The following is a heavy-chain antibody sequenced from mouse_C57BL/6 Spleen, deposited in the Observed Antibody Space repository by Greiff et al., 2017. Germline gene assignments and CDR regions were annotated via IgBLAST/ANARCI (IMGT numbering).Heavy chain of an antibody. D-gene: IGHD1-1*01. CDR2: IRLKSDNYAT. CDR3: TGGVYYGSSYGY. V-gene: IGHV6-3*01. Sequence: EVKVEESGGGLVQPGGSMKLSCVASGFTFSNYWMNWVRQSPEKGLEWVAQIRLKSDNYATHYAESVKGRFTISRDDSKSSVYLQMNNLRAEDTGIYYCTGGVYYGSSYGYWGQGTTLTVSS. J-gene: IGHJ2*01. CDR1: GFTFSNYW.